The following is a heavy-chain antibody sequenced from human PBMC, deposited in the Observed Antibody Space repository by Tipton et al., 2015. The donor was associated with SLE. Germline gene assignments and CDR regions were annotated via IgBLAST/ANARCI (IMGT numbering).Heavy chain of an antibody. D-gene: IGHD4-17*01. CDR2: ISYDATSQ. Sequence: SLRLSCAASGFSFSSFAMHWVRQAPGKGLEWVALISYDATSQYYADSVKGRFTISRDKSTNTLYLQMSSLRTEDTAIYYCARDYGDYGVGFDYWGQGTLVTVSS. V-gene: IGHV3-30*03. CDR3: ARDYGDYGVGFDY. J-gene: IGHJ4*02. CDR1: GFSFSSFA.